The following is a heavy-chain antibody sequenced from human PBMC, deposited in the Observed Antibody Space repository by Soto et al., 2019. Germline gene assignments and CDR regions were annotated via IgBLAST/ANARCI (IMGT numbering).Heavy chain of an antibody. D-gene: IGHD3-10*01. CDR3: AKGAYYGSGSTPPDY. V-gene: IGHV3-30*18. Sequence: GGSLRLSCAASGFTFSSYGMHWVRQAPGKGLEWVAVISYDGSNKYYADSVKGRFTISRDNSKNTLYLQMNSLRAEDTAVYYCAKGAYYGSGSTPPDYWGQGTLVTVSS. CDR2: ISYDGSNK. J-gene: IGHJ4*02. CDR1: GFTFSSYG.